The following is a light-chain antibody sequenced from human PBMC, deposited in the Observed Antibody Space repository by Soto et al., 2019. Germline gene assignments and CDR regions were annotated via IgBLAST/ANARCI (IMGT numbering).Light chain of an antibody. CDR2: GNT. V-gene: IGLV1-40*01. CDR3: QSYDRSLRGYV. J-gene: IGLJ1*01. Sequence: QSVLTQPPSVSGAPGQRVTISCTGTSSNIRAGYDVHWYQHLPGTAPKLLIYGNTIRPSGVPDRFSGSKSGTSASLAITGLQAEDEADYYCQSYDRSLRGYVFGTGTKVTVL. CDR1: SSNIRAGYD.